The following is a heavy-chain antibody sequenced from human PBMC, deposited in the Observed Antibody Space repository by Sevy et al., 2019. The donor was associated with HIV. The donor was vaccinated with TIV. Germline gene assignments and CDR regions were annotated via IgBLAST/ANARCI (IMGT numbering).Heavy chain of an antibody. V-gene: IGHV1-8*01. D-gene: IGHD2-21*02. J-gene: IGHJ4*02. CDR3: AKLVSCGGDCYYFDL. CDR2: MNPNSGHT. CDR1: GYAFTDYD. Sequence: ASVKVSCRASGYAFTDYDITWVRQATGQGLELMGWMNPNSGHTAYTQNFQGRVSTTTDTSISVAYMELSSLRSEDTAVYYCAKLVSCGGDCYYFDLWGQGTLVTVSS.